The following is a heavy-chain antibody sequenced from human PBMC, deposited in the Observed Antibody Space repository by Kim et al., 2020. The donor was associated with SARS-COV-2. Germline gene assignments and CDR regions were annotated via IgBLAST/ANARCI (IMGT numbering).Heavy chain of an antibody. J-gene: IGHJ4*02. CDR2: IYSGGST. V-gene: IGHV3-53*01. D-gene: IGHD3-22*01. CDR3: ARDVTSSGYSDY. CDR1: GFTVSSNY. Sequence: GGSLRLSCAASGFTVSSNYMSWVRQAPGKGLEWVSVIYSGGSTYYADSVKGRFTISRDNSKNTLYLQMNSLRAEDTAVYYCARDVTSSGYSDYWGQGTLVTVSS.